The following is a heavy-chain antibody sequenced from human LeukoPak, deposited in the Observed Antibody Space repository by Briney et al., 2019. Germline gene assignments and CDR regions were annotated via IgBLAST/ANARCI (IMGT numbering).Heavy chain of an antibody. V-gene: IGHV4-34*01. CDR3: ARIRCGQTNNSCYNY. CDR2: IDPSGYT. J-gene: IGHJ4*02. D-gene: IGHD2-2*02. Sequence: PSESLSLTCDIQGVSITAYYWSWIRQSPGESLEWIGEIDPSGYTIYNPSLKSRVAVSLDTSKNQLSLTVTSLTAADTAIYYCARIRCGQTNNSCYNYWGRGALVTVSS. CDR1: GVSITAYY.